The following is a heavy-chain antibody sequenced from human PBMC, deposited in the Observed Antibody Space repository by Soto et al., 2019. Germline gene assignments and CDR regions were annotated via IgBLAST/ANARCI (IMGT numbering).Heavy chain of an antibody. V-gene: IGHV3-30-3*01. CDR2: ISYDGSNK. Sequence: QVQLVESGGGVVQPGRSLRLSCAASGFTFSSYAMHWVRQAPGKGLEWVAVISYDGSNKYYADSVKGRFTISRDNSKNTLYLQMNSLRAEDTAVYYCARKQQLSSTKPYYYYGMDVWGQGTTVTVSS. CDR1: GFTFSSYA. J-gene: IGHJ6*02. CDR3: ARKQQLSSTKPYYYYGMDV. D-gene: IGHD6-13*01.